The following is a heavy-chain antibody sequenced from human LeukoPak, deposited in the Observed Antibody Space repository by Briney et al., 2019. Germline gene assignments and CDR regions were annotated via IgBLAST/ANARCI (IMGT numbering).Heavy chain of an antibody. CDR1: GFTFSTYN. CDR3: LALGN. Sequence: PGGSLRLSCAASGFTFSTYNMNWVRQAPGKGLEWVSSITSSSSYRYYADSVKGRFTISRDNAKNSLYLQMNSLRAEDTAVYYCLALGNCGQGTLVTVSS. V-gene: IGHV3-21*01. D-gene: IGHD3-16*02. J-gene: IGHJ4*02. CDR2: ITSSSSYR.